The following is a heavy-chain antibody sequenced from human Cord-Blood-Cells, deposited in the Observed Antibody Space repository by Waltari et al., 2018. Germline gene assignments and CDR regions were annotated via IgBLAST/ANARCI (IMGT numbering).Heavy chain of an antibody. Sequence: EVQLVESGGGLVQPGGSLRLSCAASGFTFSSYWMSWVRQAPGKGLEWWANIKQDGSEKYYVDSVKGRFTISRDNAKNSLYLQMNSLRAEDTAVYYCAREDYYYYYYMDVWGKGTTVTVSS. CDR1: GFTFSSYW. CDR3: AREDYYYYYYMDV. J-gene: IGHJ6*03. V-gene: IGHV3-7*01. CDR2: IKQDGSEK.